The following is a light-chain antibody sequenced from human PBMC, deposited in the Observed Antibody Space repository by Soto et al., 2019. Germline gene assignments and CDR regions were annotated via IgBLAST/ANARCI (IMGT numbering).Light chain of an antibody. CDR2: AAS. CDR1: QGISSY. J-gene: IGKJ1*01. Sequence: AIRMTQSPSSLSASTGDRVTITCRASQGISSYLAWYQQKPGKAPKLLIYAASTLQSGVPSRFSGSGSGTDFTLTISXLQSEDFATYYCQQYYSYSTFGQGTKVEIK. V-gene: IGKV1-8*01. CDR3: QQYYSYST.